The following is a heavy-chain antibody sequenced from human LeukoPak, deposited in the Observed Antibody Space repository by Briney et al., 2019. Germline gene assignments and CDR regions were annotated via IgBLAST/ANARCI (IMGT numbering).Heavy chain of an antibody. CDR1: GYTFTSYG. J-gene: IGHJ4*02. CDR2: ISAYNGNT. V-gene: IGHV1-18*01. D-gene: IGHD3-10*01. CDR3: ARERTHGSGSYEFDY. Sequence: ASVKVSCKASGYTFTSYGISWVRQAPGQGLEWMGWISAYNGNTNYAQKLQGRVTMTTDTSTSTAYMELRSLRSDDTAVYYCARERTHGSGSYEFDYWGQGTLVTVSS.